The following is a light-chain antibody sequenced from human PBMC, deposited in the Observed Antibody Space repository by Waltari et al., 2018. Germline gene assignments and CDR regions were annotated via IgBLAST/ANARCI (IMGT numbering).Light chain of an antibody. J-gene: IGKJ4*01. CDR3: QQYYSYFT. CDR1: QSIGIL. CDR2: DAS. Sequence: DIQMTQSPSTLSASVGDRVTITCRASQSIGILLAWYQQKPGKAPKLLIYDASSLESGVPSRFSGSGSGTEFTLTINSLQPDDFATYSCQQYYSYFTFGGGTK. V-gene: IGKV1-5*01.